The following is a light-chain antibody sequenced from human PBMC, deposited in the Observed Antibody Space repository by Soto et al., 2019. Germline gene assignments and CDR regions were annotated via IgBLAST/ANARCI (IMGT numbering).Light chain of an antibody. J-gene: IGKJ1*01. Sequence: EIVLTQSPGTLSSSPGERATLSCRASHSISSNYLAWYQQKPGQTPRLLFYGASSRATGIPDRFSGSWSGADFTLTISRLEPDDFAVYYCQQYGSSLSTFGQGTKVEIK. CDR1: HSISSNY. CDR2: GAS. CDR3: QQYGSSLST. V-gene: IGKV3-20*01.